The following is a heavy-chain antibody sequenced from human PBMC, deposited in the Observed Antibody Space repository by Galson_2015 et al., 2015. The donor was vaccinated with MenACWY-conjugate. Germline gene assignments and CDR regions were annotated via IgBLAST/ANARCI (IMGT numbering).Heavy chain of an antibody. J-gene: IGHJ5*02. Sequence: QSGAEVKKPGESLKISCTASGYSFTNYWIGWVRQMPGKGLEWMGIIYPADSDTRYSPSFQGQVTMSADKSISTAMYYCARRYCSGGSCYSGVHDWFDPWGQGTLVTVSS. CDR3: VHDWFDP. D-gene: IGHD2-15*01. CDR1: GYSFTNYW. V-gene: IGHV5-51*01. CDR2: IYPADSDT.